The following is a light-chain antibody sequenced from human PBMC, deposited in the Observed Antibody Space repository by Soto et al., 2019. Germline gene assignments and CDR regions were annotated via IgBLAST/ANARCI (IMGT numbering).Light chain of an antibody. J-gene: IGKJ1*01. CDR3: QQHSNWPPEGT. CDR1: QSISSSY. CDR2: GAS. Sequence: EIVLTQSPGTLSLSPGERVTLSCRASQSISSSYLAWYQQKPGQAPRLLFYGASTRATGIPARFSGSGSGTDFTLTISSLEPEDFAVYYCQQHSNWPPEGTFGQGTKVDIK. V-gene: IGKV3-11*01.